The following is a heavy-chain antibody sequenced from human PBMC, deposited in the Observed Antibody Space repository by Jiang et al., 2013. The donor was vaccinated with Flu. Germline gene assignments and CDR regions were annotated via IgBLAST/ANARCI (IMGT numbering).Heavy chain of an antibody. Sequence: GVVQPGRSLRLSCAASGFTFSSFTMHWVRQAPGKVLEWVAVISYDGSNKYYADSVKGRFTISRDNSKNTLFLHMSSLRAEDMAVYYCARTTVDTAMVTFWYFDLWGRGTLVTVSS. CDR3: ARTTVDTAMVTFWYFDL. CDR2: ISYDGSNK. CDR1: GFTFSSFT. D-gene: IGHD5-18*01. V-gene: IGHV3-30-3*01. J-gene: IGHJ2*01.